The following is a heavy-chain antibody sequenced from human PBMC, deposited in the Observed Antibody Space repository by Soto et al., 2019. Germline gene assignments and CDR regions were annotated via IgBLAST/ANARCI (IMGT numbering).Heavy chain of an antibody. Sequence: SETLSLTYTISGVSISSGKWWSWVRQPPGEGLEWIGEIFHTGNTDYKPSLKSRVSILVDKSKNQFSLNLDSVTAADTAVYYCARNLFDSRGYPPEVWGQGILVTVSS. CDR3: ARNLFDSRGYPPEV. V-gene: IGHV4-4*02. D-gene: IGHD3-22*01. CDR2: IFHTGNT. CDR1: GVSISSGKW. J-gene: IGHJ4*02.